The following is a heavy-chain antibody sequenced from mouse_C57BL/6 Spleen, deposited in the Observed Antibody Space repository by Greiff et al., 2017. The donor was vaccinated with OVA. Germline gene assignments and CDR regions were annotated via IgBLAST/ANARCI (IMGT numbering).Heavy chain of an antibody. CDR2: IYPRSGNT. CDR3: ARDGYGNYVGYFDY. Sequence: VQLQQSGAELARPGASVKLSCKASGYTFTSYGISWVKQRTGQGLEWIGEIYPRSGNTYYNEKFKGKATLTADKSSSTAYMELRSLTSEDSAVYFCARDGYGNYVGYFDYWGQGTTLTVSS. D-gene: IGHD2-1*01. CDR1: GYTFTSYG. V-gene: IGHV1-81*01. J-gene: IGHJ2*01.